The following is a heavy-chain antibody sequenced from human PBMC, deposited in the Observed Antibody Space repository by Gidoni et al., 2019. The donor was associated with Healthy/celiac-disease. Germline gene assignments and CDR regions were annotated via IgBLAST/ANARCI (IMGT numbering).Heavy chain of an antibody. Sequence: QVQLVQSGAEVKKPGASVTVSCKASGYIFTGYYIHWVRQAPGQGFEWMGWINPNSGGKNYAQKFQGRVTRTRDMSISTAYMELTSLRSDDTAVYHCARDLGTGYTYFDYWGQGTLLTVSS. CDR1: GYIFTGYY. CDR3: ARDLGTGYTYFDY. V-gene: IGHV1-2*02. CDR2: INPNSGGK. D-gene: IGHD7-27*01. J-gene: IGHJ4*02.